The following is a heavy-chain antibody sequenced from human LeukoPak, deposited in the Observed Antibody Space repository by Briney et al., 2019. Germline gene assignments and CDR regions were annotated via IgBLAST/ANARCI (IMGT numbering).Heavy chain of an antibody. V-gene: IGHV3-21*01. CDR2: ISSSSSYI. Sequence: GGSLRLSCAASGFTFSDYSMNWVRQAPGKGLEWVSSISSSSSYIYYADSVKGRFTISRDNAKNSLYLQMNSLRAEDTAVYYCASSDAFYYFDYWGQGTLVTVSS. CDR3: ASSDAFYYFDY. J-gene: IGHJ4*02. D-gene: IGHD3/OR15-3a*01. CDR1: GFTFSDYS.